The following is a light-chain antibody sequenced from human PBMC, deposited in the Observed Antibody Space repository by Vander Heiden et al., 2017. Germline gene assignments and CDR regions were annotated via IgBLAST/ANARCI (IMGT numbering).Light chain of an antibody. CDR2: NDS. CDR1: ALPKQY. V-gene: IGLV3-25*03. CDR3: QSADSSGTYGV. J-gene: IGLJ2*01. Sequence: SYELTQPPSVSVSPGQTARITCSGDALPKQYAYWYQQKPGQAPVRVIYNDSERPSGIPERFSGSSSGTTVTLTISGVQAEDEADDYCQSADSSGTYGVFGGGTKLTVL.